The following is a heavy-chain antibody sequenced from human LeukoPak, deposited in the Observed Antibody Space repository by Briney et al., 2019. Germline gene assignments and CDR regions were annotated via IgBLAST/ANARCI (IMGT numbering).Heavy chain of an antibody. CDR2: IYTSGST. CDR3: ARENISLLWFGELLGYYFDY. CDR1: GGSISSYY. V-gene: IGHV4-4*07. J-gene: IGHJ4*02. Sequence: PSETLSLTCTVSGGSISSYYWSWIRQPARKGLEWIGRIYTSGSTNYNPSLKSRVTMSVDTSKNQFSLKLSSVTAADTAVYYCARENISLLWFGELLGYYFDYWGQGTLVTVSS. D-gene: IGHD3-10*01.